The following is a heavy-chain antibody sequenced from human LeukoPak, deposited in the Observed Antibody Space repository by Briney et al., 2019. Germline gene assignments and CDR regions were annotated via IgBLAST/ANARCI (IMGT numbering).Heavy chain of an antibody. Sequence: GGSLRLSCAPSGFTFSSYTINCVRQAPGKGLEWVSSISSGSTNIYYADSVKGRFTISRDNAKNSLYLQMNSLRDEDTAVYYCARGRDSDYAFDYWGQGTLVTVSS. CDR2: ISSGSTNI. CDR1: GFTFSSYT. D-gene: IGHD4-17*01. J-gene: IGHJ4*02. CDR3: ARGRDSDYAFDY. V-gene: IGHV3-21*01.